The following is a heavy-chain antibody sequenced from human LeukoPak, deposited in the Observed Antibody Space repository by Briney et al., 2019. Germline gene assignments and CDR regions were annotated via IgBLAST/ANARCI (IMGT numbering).Heavy chain of an antibody. CDR2: ISYHGNTE. CDR3: AKDWGSGGWYNYFDP. CDR1: GFTISSHG. Sequence: GGSLRLSCAVSGFTISSHGMHWVRQAPGKGPEWVAMISYHGNTEYYEDSVKGRFTISRDNSKNTLYLQMDSLRAEDTAVYHCAKDWGSGGWYNYFDPWGQGTLVSVSS. J-gene: IGHJ5*02. V-gene: IGHV3-30*18. D-gene: IGHD6-19*01.